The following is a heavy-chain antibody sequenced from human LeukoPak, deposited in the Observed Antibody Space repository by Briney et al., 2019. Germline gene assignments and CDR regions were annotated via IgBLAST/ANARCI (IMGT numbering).Heavy chain of an antibody. J-gene: IGHJ6*03. CDR2: ISYDGRKK. CDR3: AKNRGAGSHYYYHMNV. Sequence: PGRSLRLSCAASGFTFSSHMMHWVRQAPAKGLEWVAVISYDGRKKYYGDSVKGRFTISRDNSKNTLYLQLNSLRVEDTAVYYCAKNRGAGSHYYYHMNVWGKGTTVTVSS. V-gene: IGHV3-30*18. D-gene: IGHD1-26*01. CDR1: GFTFSSHM.